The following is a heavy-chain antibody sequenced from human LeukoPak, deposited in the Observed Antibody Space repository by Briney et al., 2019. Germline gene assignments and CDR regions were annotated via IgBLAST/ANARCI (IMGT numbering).Heavy chain of an antibody. V-gene: IGHV4-34*01. CDR3: AGPIVVVTAPTPNAFDI. D-gene: IGHD2-21*02. CDR1: GGSFSGYY. CDR2: INHSGST. J-gene: IGHJ3*02. Sequence: SETLSLTCAVYGGSFSGYYWSWIRQPPGKGLEWIGEINHSGSTNYNPSLKSRVTISVDTSKNQFSLKLSSVTAADTAVYYCAGPIVVVTAPTPNAFDIWGQGTMVTVSS.